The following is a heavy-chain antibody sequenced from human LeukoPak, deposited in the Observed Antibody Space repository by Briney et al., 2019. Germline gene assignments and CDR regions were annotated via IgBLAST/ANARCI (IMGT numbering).Heavy chain of an antibody. CDR2: INHSGST. Sequence: SETLSLTCAVYGGSFSGYYWSWIRQPPGKGLEWNGEINHSGSTNYNPSLKSRVTISADTSKNQFSLKLSSVTAADTAVYYCARPWIQLWSDAFDIWGQGTMVTVSS. J-gene: IGHJ3*02. CDR3: ARPWIQLWSDAFDI. D-gene: IGHD5-18*01. CDR1: GGSFSGYY. V-gene: IGHV4-34*01.